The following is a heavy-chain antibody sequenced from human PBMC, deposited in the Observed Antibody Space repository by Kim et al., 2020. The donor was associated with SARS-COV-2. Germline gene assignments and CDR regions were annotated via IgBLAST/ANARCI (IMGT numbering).Heavy chain of an antibody. CDR1: GGSISSSSYY. CDR3: ARDWVGTMVRGPPLPYNWFDP. J-gene: IGHJ5*02. V-gene: IGHV4-39*07. D-gene: IGHD3-10*01. CDR2: IYYSGST. Sequence: SETLSLTCTVSGGSISSSSYYWGWIRQPPGKGLEWIGSIYYSGSTYYNPSLKSRVTISVDTSKNQFSLKLSSVTAADTAVYYCARDWVGTMVRGPPLPYNWFDPWGQGTLVTVSS.